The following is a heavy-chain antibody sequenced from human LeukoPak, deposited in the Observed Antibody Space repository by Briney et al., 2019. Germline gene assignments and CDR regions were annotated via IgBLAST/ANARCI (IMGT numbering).Heavy chain of an antibody. CDR2: ISGSGASYL. J-gene: IGHJ2*01. D-gene: IGHD3/OR15-3a*01. CDR1: GFSLSTYS. CDR3: ARDSKNRYDFLGRYWFFDR. Sequence: GGSLSLSCAASGFSLSTYSMNWVRLTPGKRLEWVSSISGSGASYLFYTDSVKGRFTISRDNAQNSVFLEMNSLRAEDTGLYYCARDSKNRYDFLGRYWFFDRWGRGTLVTVSS. V-gene: IGHV3-21*01.